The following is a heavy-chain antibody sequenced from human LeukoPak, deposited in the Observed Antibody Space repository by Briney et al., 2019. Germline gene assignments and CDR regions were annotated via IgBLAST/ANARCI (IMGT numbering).Heavy chain of an antibody. CDR2: IVVGSGNT. D-gene: IGHD3-22*01. J-gene: IGHJ3*02. V-gene: IGHV1-58*02. CDR1: GFTFTSSA. Sequence: ASVKVSCKASGFTFTSSAMQWVRQARGQRLEWIGWIVVGSGNTNYAQKFQERVTITRDMSTSTAYMELSSLRSEDTAVYYCASTFSSGYYYHAFDIWGQGTMVTVSS. CDR3: ASTFSSGYYYHAFDI.